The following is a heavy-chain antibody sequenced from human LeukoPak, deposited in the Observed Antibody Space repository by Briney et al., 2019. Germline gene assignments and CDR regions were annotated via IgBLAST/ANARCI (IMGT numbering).Heavy chain of an antibody. CDR2: ISGTSATR. J-gene: IGHJ4*02. Sequence: GGSLRLSCTASGFAFSDYYMGWIRQAPGKGLEWLSYISGTSATRHYADSVKGRFTISRDNAKNSLYLQMNSLRAEDTAVYYCARDTFGGVIGHWGQGTLVTVSS. D-gene: IGHD3-16*02. V-gene: IGHV3-11*04. CDR1: GFAFSDYY. CDR3: ARDTFGGVIGH.